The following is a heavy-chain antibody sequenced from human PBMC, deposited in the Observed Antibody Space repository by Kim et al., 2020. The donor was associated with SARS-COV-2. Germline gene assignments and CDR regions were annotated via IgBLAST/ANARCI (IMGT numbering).Heavy chain of an antibody. CDR2: SFYSGST. J-gene: IGHJ4*02. D-gene: IGHD2-21*02. V-gene: IGHV4-39*01. Sequence: SETLSLTCTVSGDSVGSRSYYWGWIRQPPGKGLEWIGSSFYSGSTHYNPSLKSRLTISVDTSKNQFSLNLRSVTAADTALYYCARRGYCRGGDCFTVGFDSWGQGTLVIVSS. CDR3: ARRGYCRGGDCFTVGFDS. CDR1: GDSVGSRSYY.